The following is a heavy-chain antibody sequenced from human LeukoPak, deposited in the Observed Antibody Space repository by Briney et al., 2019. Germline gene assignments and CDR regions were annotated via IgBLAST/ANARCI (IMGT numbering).Heavy chain of an antibody. Sequence: GRSLRLSCAASGFTFSSYAMHWVRQAPGKGLEWVAVISYDGSNKYYADSVKGRFTISRDNSKNTLYLQMNSLRAEDTAVYYCARDPITMVRGVMRFDPWGQGTLVTVSS. CDR2: ISYDGSNK. CDR1: GFTFSSYA. CDR3: ARDPITMVRGVMRFDP. D-gene: IGHD3-10*01. J-gene: IGHJ5*02. V-gene: IGHV3-30-3*01.